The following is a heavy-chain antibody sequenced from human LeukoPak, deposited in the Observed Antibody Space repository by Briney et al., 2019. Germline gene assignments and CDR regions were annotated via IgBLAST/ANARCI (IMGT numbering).Heavy chain of an antibody. D-gene: IGHD3-22*01. Sequence: GGSLRLSCAASGFTFSSYSMNWVRQAPGKGLEWVSSISGTSTYIYYADSVKGRFTISRDNPKNSLYLQMNSLRAEDTAVYYCAKGGYYASSGSYAFDIWGQGTVVTVSS. CDR1: GFTFSSYS. CDR2: ISGTSTYI. J-gene: IGHJ3*02. V-gene: IGHV3-21*01. CDR3: AKGGYYASSGSYAFDI.